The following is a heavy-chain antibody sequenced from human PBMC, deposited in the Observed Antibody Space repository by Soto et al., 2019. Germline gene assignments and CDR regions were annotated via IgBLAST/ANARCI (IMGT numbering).Heavy chain of an antibody. CDR3: ARGADNWNDGYWFDP. J-gene: IGHJ5*02. Sequence: QVQLVQSGAEVKKPGASVKVSCKASGYTFTSYDINWVRQATGQGLEWMGRMNPNNGNTAYAQKFQGRVTMTRTTSISTAYMELSSQRSEDTAVYYCARGADNWNDGYWFDPWGQGTLVTVSS. CDR1: GYTFTSYD. V-gene: IGHV1-8*01. CDR2: MNPNNGNT. D-gene: IGHD1-1*01.